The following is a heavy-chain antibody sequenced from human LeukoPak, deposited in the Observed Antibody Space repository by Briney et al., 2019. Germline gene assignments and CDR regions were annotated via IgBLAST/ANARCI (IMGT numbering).Heavy chain of an antibody. CDR1: GGSTSSVNYY. Sequence: PSETLSLTCTVSGGSTSSVNYYWSWIRQSAGKGLEWIGRIYTSGSTTYNPSLKSRVTISVDTSKNHFSLNLSSVTAADTAVYYCARDSGGWYGDYYYYYMDLWGRGTTVTISS. V-gene: IGHV4-61*02. J-gene: IGHJ6*03. CDR3: ARDSGGWYGDYYYYYMDL. D-gene: IGHD6-19*01. CDR2: IYTSGST.